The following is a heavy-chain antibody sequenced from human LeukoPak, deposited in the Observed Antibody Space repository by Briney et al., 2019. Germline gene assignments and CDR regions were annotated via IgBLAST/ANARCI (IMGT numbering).Heavy chain of an antibody. CDR2: VSGYNGNT. J-gene: IGHJ6*02. CDR1: GYTFTSYG. CDR3: ARGPAVSSMVPYYYYGMDV. V-gene: IGHV1-18*01. D-gene: IGHD2-8*01. Sequence: GASVNVSCKASGYTFTSYGINWVRQAPGQGPEWMGWVSGYNGNTNYAQKVQGRVTVTTDTSTSTAYMELRSLRSDDTAVYYCARGPAVSSMVPYYYYGMDVWGQGTTVSVSS.